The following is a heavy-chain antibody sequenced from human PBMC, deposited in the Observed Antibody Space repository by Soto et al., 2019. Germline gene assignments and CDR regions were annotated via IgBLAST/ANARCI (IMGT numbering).Heavy chain of an antibody. V-gene: IGHV3-9*01. J-gene: IGHJ4*02. D-gene: IGHD6-19*01. Sequence: EVQLVESGGGLVQPGRSLSLSCAASGFTFDDYAMHWVRQAPGKGLEWVSGISWNSGSIGYADSVKGRFTISRDNAKNSLYLQMNSLRAEDTALYYCAKGAWSSGWYYWGQGTLVTVSS. CDR1: GFTFDDYA. CDR2: ISWNSGSI. CDR3: AKGAWSSGWYY.